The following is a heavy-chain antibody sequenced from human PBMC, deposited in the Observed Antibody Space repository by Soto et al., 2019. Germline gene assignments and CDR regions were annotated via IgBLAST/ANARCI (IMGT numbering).Heavy chain of an antibody. J-gene: IGHJ4*02. D-gene: IGHD2-15*01. CDR3: LRVVEAATRHTDSDS. Sequence: PSETLSLTCTVSGGSISTNYWTWIRLPPGKGPEWIGYIYSSGSTNYNPSLRGRVTLSVDASKNQVSLKLSSVTAADTAVYYCLRVVEAATRHTDSDSWGQGILVTVSS. CDR1: GGSISTNY. CDR2: IYSSGST. V-gene: IGHV4-59*01.